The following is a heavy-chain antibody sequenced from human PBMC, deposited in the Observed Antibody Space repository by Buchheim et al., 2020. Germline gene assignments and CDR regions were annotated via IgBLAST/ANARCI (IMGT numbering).Heavy chain of an antibody. CDR1: GFTFSSYS. Sequence: EVQLVESGGGLVKPGGSLRLSCAASGFTFSSYSMNWVRQAPGKGLEWVSSISSSSSYIYYADSVKGRFTISRDNAKNSLYLQMNSLRAEDTAVYYCARDTYYYDSSGYSQNPLDYWGQGTL. J-gene: IGHJ4*02. D-gene: IGHD3-22*01. V-gene: IGHV3-21*01. CDR3: ARDTYYYDSSGYSQNPLDY. CDR2: ISSSSSYI.